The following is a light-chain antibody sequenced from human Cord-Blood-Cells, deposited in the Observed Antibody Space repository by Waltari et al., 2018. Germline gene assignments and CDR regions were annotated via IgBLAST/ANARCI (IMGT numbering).Light chain of an antibody. J-gene: IGLJ3*02. CDR3: CSYAGSSTWV. V-gene: IGLV2-23*01. CDR1: RRDVGSYNF. Sequence: QSALTQPASVSGSPGQSITISCTGPRRDVGSYNFVSWYQQHPGKAPKLMIYEGSKRPSGVSNRFSGSKSGNTASLTISGLQAEDEADYYCCSYAGSSTWVFGGGTKLTVL. CDR2: EGS.